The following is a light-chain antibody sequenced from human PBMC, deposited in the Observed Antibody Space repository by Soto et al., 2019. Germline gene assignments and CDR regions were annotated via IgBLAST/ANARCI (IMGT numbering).Light chain of an antibody. Sequence: IQMTQSPASLSASVGDSVTVTCRASQSINIYLNWYQQKPGKAPTLLIYGASSLPIGVPSRFSGGGSRTDFTLTISSLQPEDFATCYWQKSYRTPYTFGQGTKLEIK. CDR2: GAS. J-gene: IGKJ2*01. CDR3: QKSYRTPYT. V-gene: IGKV1-39*01. CDR1: QSINIY.